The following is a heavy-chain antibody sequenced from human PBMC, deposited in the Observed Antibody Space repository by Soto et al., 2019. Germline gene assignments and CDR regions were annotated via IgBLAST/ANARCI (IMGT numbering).Heavy chain of an antibody. CDR2: ISSSSSYI. D-gene: IGHD6-13*01. J-gene: IGHJ4*02. CDR3: ARAASIAAADVDY. V-gene: IGHV3-21*01. Sequence: EVQLVESGGGLVKPGGSLRLSCEVSGFTFSTYSMNWVRQAPGKGLEWASSISSSSSYIYYADSVKGRFTISRDNAKSSLYLQMNSLRAEDTAVYYCARAASIAAADVDYWGQGTLVTVSS. CDR1: GFTFSTYS.